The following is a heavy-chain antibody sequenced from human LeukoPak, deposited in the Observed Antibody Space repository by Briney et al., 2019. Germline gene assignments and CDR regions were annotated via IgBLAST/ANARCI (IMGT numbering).Heavy chain of an antibody. CDR1: LYSISSSKW. CDR2: IYYRGST. CDR3: ASTPRERRGGYFDY. Sequence: SDTLSLTCAVSLYSISSSKWWCLGRQPPGKGLEWIGYIYYRGSTYYNPSLKSRVTMSVDTPKNQFSLKLSCVTAVATAVYAWASTPRERRGGYFDYWPQGPLVTVSS. J-gene: IGHJ4*02. V-gene: IGHV4-28*01. D-gene: IGHD2-15*01.